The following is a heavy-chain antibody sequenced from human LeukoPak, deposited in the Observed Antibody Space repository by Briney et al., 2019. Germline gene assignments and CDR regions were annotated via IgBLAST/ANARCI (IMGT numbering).Heavy chain of an antibody. CDR3: ASHGGYCSSTSCLYYYYYMDV. J-gene: IGHJ6*03. D-gene: IGHD2-2*01. Sequence: SETLSLTCTVSGGSISSSSYYWGWIRQPPGKGLEWIGSIYYSGSTYYNPSLKSRVTISVDTSKNQFSLKLSSVTAADTAVYYCASHGGYCSSTSCLYYYYYMDVWGKGTTVTVSS. V-gene: IGHV4-39*01. CDR1: GGSISSSSYY. CDR2: IYYSGST.